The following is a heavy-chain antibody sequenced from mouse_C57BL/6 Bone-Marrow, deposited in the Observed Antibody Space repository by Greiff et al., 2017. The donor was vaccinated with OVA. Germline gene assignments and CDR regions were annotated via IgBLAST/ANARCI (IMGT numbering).Heavy chain of an antibody. CDR3: TTFYGSSLDY. Sequence: VQLKESGAELVRPGASVKLSCTASGFNIKDDYMHWVKQRPEQGLEWIGWIDPENGDTEYASKFQGKATITADKSSNTAYLQLGSLTSEDTAVYYCTTFYGSSLDYWGKGTTLTVSS. J-gene: IGHJ2*01. V-gene: IGHV14-4*01. D-gene: IGHD1-1*01. CDR1: GFNIKDDY. CDR2: IDPENGDT.